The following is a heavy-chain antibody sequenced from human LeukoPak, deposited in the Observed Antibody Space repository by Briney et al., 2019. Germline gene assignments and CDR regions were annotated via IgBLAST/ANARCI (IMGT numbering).Heavy chain of an antibody. CDR2: IYSGSST. D-gene: IGHD6-13*01. CDR3: ARIKRENIAAAGTVDS. V-gene: IGHV3-66*01. J-gene: IGHJ4*02. Sequence: GGSLRLSCAASGFTVSTNFISWVRQAPGKGLGWVSVIYSGSSTYYADSVKGRFTISRDNSKNTLYLQMNSLRAEDTAVYYCARIKRENIAAAGTVDSWGQGTLVTVSS. CDR1: GFTVSTNF.